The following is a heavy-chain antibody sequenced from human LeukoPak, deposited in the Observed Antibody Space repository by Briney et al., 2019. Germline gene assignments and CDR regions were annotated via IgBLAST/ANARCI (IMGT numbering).Heavy chain of an antibody. V-gene: IGHV5-51*01. CDR1: GYSFTSYW. CDR2: IYPGDSDT. Sequence: GESLKISCKGSGYSFTSYWIGWVRQMPGKGLEWMGIIYPGDSDTRYSPSFQGQVTTSADKSISTAYLQWSSLKASDTAMYYCARDGYNWETDTPTQYFQHWGQGTLVTVSS. D-gene: IGHD1-20*01. J-gene: IGHJ1*01. CDR3: ARDGYNWETDTPTQYFQH.